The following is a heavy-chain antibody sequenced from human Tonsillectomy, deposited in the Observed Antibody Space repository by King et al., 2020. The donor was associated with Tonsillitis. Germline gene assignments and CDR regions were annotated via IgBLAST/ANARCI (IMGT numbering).Heavy chain of an antibody. CDR1: GFTFSSYW. J-gene: IGHJ3*02. D-gene: IGHD6-13*01. CDR2: INSDGSRT. Sequence: VQLVESGGGLVQPGGSLRLSCAASGFTFSSYWMHWVRQAPGKGLVWVSRINSDGSRTSYADSVKGPFTISSDNAKNTLYLQMNSLRAEDTAVYYCARDTYSSSSDAFDIWGQGTMVTVSS. V-gene: IGHV3-74*01. CDR3: ARDTYSSSSDAFDI.